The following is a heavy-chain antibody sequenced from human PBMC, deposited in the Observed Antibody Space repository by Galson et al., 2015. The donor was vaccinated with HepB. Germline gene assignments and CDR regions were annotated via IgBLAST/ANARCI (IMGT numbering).Heavy chain of an antibody. CDR3: AGAGYCRSTYCFFAY. J-gene: IGHJ4*02. D-gene: IGHD2-2*01. Sequence: CAISGDSVSGNIVSWNWIRQSPSRGLEWLGRTYFRSKWYYDYAVSVKSRITINPDTSENQFSLQLRSVTPEDTAVYYCAGAGYCRSTYCFFAYWGQGTLVTGFS. V-gene: IGHV6-1*01. CDR2: TYFRSKWYY. CDR1: GDSVSGNIVS.